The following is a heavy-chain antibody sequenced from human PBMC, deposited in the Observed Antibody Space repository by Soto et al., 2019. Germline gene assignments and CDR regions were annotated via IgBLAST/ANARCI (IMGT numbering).Heavy chain of an antibody. CDR1: GGSISSYY. J-gene: IGHJ5*02. CDR3: AGLYSSDWFDP. D-gene: IGHD6-19*01. CDR2: IYYSGST. V-gene: IGHV4-59*08. Sequence: PSETLSLTCTVSGGSISSYYWSWIRQPPGKGLEWIGYIYYSGSTNYNPSLKSRVTISVDTSKNQFSLKLSSVTAADTAVYYCAGLYSSDWFDPWGKGTLVT.